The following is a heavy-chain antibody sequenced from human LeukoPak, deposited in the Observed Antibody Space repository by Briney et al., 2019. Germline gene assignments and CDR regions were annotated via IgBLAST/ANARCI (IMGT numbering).Heavy chain of an antibody. J-gene: IGHJ6*02. CDR2: IIPIVGIA. V-gene: IGHV1-69*04. CDR1: GGTFSSYT. CDR3: ARDLTAVAGPPLALYGMDV. D-gene: IGHD6-19*01. Sequence: ASVKVSCKASGGTFSSYTISWVRQAPGQGREWRGRIIPIVGIANYAQKFQGRVTITADKSTSTAYMELSSLRSEDTAVYYYARDLTAVAGPPLALYGMDVWGQGTTVTVSS.